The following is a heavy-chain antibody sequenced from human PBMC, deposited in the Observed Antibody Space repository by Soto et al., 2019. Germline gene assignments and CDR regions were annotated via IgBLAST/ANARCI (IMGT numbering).Heavy chain of an antibody. Sequence: GGSLRLSCTASGFTFSDYYMSWIRQAPGKGLEWISYISSTSTYTNYADSVKGRFTISRDNAKNSLYLQMNSLRDEDTAVYYCVRDLGWSPLWEYWGQGTLVTVSS. V-gene: IGHV3-11*05. CDR3: VRDLGWSPLWEY. CDR1: GFTFSDYY. J-gene: IGHJ4*02. D-gene: IGHD1-26*01. CDR2: ISSTSTYT.